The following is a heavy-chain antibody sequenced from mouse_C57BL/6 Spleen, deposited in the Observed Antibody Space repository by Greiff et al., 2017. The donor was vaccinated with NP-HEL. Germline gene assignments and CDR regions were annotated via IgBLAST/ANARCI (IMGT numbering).Heavy chain of an antibody. CDR2: INPNNGGT. Sequence: VQLQQSGPELVKPGASVKIPCKASGYTFTDYNMDWVKQSHGKSLEWIGDINPNNGGTIYNQKFKGKATLTVDKSSSTAYMELRSLTSEDTAVYYGAREGGIYDGYRRYWYFDVWGTGTTVTVSS. D-gene: IGHD2-3*01. CDR1: GYTFTDYN. J-gene: IGHJ1*03. V-gene: IGHV1-18*01. CDR3: AREGGIYDGYRRYWYFDV.